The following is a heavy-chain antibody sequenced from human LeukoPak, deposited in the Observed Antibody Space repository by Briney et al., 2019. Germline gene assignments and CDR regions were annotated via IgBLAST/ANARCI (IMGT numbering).Heavy chain of an antibody. Sequence: SETLSLTCTVSGGSISSYYWSWIRQHPGKGLEWIGYIYYSGSTNYNPSLKSRVTISVDTSKNQFSLKLSSVTAADTAVYYCARRHYYDSSGSYWYFDLWGRGTLVTVSS. CDR2: IYYSGST. CDR1: GGSISSYY. J-gene: IGHJ2*01. V-gene: IGHV4-59*01. CDR3: ARRHYYDSSGSYWYFDL. D-gene: IGHD3-22*01.